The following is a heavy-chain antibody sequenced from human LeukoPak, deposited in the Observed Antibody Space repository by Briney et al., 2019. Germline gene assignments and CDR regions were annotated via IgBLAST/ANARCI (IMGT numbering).Heavy chain of an antibody. Sequence: GSLRLSCAASGFTVSSTYMSWVRQAPGKGLEWVSVIYSGGNIYYIDSVKGRFTISRDTSKNTLYLQMNSLRAEDTAVYYCAREGSKTELIDYWGQGTLVTVSS. D-gene: IGHD2-15*01. J-gene: IGHJ4*02. CDR3: AREGSKTELIDY. CDR1: GFTVSSTY. CDR2: IYSGGNI. V-gene: IGHV3-53*01.